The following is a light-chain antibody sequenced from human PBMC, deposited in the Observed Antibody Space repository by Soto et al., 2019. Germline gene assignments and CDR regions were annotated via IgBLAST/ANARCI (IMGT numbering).Light chain of an antibody. Sequence: AIQLTQSPSSLSSSLGDRGTISCRASQGIGNDVAWYQQKPGKAPRLLIFAASNLQSGVPSRFSGSGSGTDFTLTISRLKPEDFETYYCLQLYNFSWTFGQGTKVDIK. V-gene: IGKV1-6*01. CDR2: AAS. CDR3: LQLYNFSWT. CDR1: QGIGND. J-gene: IGKJ1*01.